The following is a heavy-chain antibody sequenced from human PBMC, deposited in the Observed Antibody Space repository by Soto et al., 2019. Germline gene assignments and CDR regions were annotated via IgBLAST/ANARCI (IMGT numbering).Heavy chain of an antibody. CDR2: IIPMFGTS. CDR3: ARGVRTGFYGMDV. V-gene: IGHV1-69*13. Sequence: ASVKVSCKASGGTFSNYAISWVRQAPGQGLGWVGGIIPMFGTSNYAQNFQGRVSITADESTSTAYMELSSLRSEDTAVYYCARGVRTGFYGMDVWGQGTTVTVSS. J-gene: IGHJ6*02. D-gene: IGHD3-10*01. CDR1: GGTFSNYA.